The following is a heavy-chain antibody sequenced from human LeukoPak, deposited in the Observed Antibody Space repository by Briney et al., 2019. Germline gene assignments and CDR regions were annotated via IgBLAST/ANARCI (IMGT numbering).Heavy chain of an antibody. CDR1: GGTFSSYA. CDR2: IIPIFGTA. V-gene: IGHV1-69*13. D-gene: IGHD5-18*01. CDR3: ARGYSYGWASFDY. J-gene: IGHJ4*02. Sequence: SVKVSCRASGGTFSSYAISWVRQAPGQGLEWMGGIIPIFGTANYAQKFQGRVTITADESTSTAYMELSSLRSEDTAVYYCARGYSYGWASFDYWGQGTLVTVSS.